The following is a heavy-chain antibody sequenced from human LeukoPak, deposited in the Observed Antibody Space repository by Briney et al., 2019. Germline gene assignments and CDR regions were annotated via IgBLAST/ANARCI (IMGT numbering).Heavy chain of an antibody. V-gene: IGHV1-2*02. J-gene: IGHJ4*02. CDR2: INPNSGGT. CDR3: ARDGSGSYPAYYFDY. Sequence: ASVKVSCKASGYTFTGYYLHWLRQAPGQGLEWTGWINPNSGGTNYAQKFQGRVTMTRDTSISTAYMELSRLRSDDTAVYYCARDGSGSYPAYYFDYWGQGTLVTVSS. CDR1: GYTFTGYY. D-gene: IGHD1-26*01.